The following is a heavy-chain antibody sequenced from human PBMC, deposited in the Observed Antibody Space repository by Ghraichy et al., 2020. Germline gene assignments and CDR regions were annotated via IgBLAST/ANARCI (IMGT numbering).Heavy chain of an antibody. Sequence: CKASGYNFADFPTYFIHWVRQAPGQGLEWMGWINPSSGDTKYAQKFQGRVTVTRDTSTNTAYMELSSLRSNDTAVYSCARVSTGWYFDYWGQGTLFTVAS. CDR3: ARVSTGWYFDY. CDR1: GYNFADFPTYF. V-gene: IGHV1-2*02. CDR2: INPSSGDT. D-gene: IGHD6-19*01. J-gene: IGHJ4*02.